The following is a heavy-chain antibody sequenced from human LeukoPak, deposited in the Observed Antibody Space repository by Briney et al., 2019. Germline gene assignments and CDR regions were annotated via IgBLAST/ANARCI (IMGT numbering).Heavy chain of an antibody. D-gene: IGHD1-26*01. CDR2: IYTSGST. J-gene: IGHJ4*02. Sequence: NPSETLSLTCTVSGYSISSGYYWGWIRQPAGKGLEWIGRIYTSGSTNYNPSLKSRVTISVDTSKNQFSLKLSSVTAADTAVYYCARAVVGAILYYFDYWGQGTLVTVSS. CDR3: ARAVVGAILYYFDY. CDR1: GYSISSGYY. V-gene: IGHV4-61*02.